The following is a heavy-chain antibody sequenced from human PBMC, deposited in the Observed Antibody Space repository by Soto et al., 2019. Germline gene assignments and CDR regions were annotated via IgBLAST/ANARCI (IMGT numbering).Heavy chain of an antibody. J-gene: IGHJ6*02. CDR2: SKTKIEGETT. V-gene: IGHV3-15*07. CDR1: GFSISSAW. D-gene: IGHD2-15*01. CDR3: TTGSVECV. Sequence: QLVGSGGGLVRPGGSLRLSCSASGFSISSAWMNWVRQAPGKGLEWVGRSKTKIEGETTHYAAPVNGRITVSRDDSKNMLYPQMNSLKADDTALYYCTTGSVECVWGQGTRVTVSS.